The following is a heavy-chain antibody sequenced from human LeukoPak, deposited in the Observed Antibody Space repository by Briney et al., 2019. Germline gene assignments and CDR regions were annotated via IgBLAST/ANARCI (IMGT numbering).Heavy chain of an antibody. Sequence: SVNVSCKASGYTFTDYYIHWVRQAPRQGLAWMGWVNPNSGGTNYAQKFQGRVTMTRDTSISTAYMELSRLRSDDTAVYYCAGEVDYYDSSGYYFDWGQGTLVTVSS. D-gene: IGHD3-22*01. CDR1: GYTFTDYY. V-gene: IGHV1-2*02. J-gene: IGHJ4*02. CDR3: AGEVDYYDSSGYYFD. CDR2: VNPNSGGT.